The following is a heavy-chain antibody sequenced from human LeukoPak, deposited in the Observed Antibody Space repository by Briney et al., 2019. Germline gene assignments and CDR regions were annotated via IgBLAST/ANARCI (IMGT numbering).Heavy chain of an antibody. CDR3: ARVDSSSGSFIGFDY. J-gene: IGHJ4*02. CDR1: GYTFTSYG. V-gene: IGHV1-2*02. CDR2: INPNSGGT. Sequence: ASVKVSCKASGYTFTSYGISWVRQAPGQGLEWMGWINPNSGGTNYAQKFQGRVTMTRDTSISTAYMELSRLRSDDTAVYYCARVDSSSGSFIGFDYWGQGTLVTVSS. D-gene: IGHD6-6*01.